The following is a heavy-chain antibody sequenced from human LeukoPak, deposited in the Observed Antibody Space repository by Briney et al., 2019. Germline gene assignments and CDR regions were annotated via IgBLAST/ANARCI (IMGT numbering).Heavy chain of an antibody. Sequence: PGRSLRLSCAASGFTFSSYGMHWVRQAPGKGLEWGAVILNDGGQEKYADSVKGRFTISRDNSKNTLFLQMNSLRAEDTAVYYCARDDALGDNALDIWGQGTMVTVSS. V-gene: IGHV3-33*01. J-gene: IGHJ3*02. CDR3: ARDDALGDNALDI. CDR1: GFTFSSYG. CDR2: ILNDGGQE. D-gene: IGHD3-16*01.